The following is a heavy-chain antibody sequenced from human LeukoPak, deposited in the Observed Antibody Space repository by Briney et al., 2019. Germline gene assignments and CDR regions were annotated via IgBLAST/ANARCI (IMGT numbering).Heavy chain of an antibody. CDR1: GFTFDDYA. CDR3: AKGGYSYGRCYFDY. V-gene: IGHV3-9*01. Sequence: SLLLSCAASGFTFDDYAMHWVRPAPGKGLEWVSGISWNSGSIGYADSVKGRFTISRDNAKNSLYLQMNSLRAEDTALYYCAKGGYSYGRCYFDYWGQGTLVTVSS. J-gene: IGHJ4*02. CDR2: ISWNSGSI. D-gene: IGHD5-18*01.